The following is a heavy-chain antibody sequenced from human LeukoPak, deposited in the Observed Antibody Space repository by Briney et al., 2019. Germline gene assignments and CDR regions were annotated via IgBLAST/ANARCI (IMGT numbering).Heavy chain of an antibody. D-gene: IGHD6-13*01. V-gene: IGHV3-11*04. CDR2: ISSSGSTI. J-gene: IGHJ4*02. CDR1: GFTFSDYY. CDR3: ARGGGMRSWYDFDY. Sequence: GGSLRLSCAASGFTFSDYYMNWIRQAPGKGLEWVSYISSSGSTIYYADSVKGRFTISRDNDKNSVHLQMNNLRAEDTAVYYCARGGGMRSWYDFDYWGQGILVTVSS.